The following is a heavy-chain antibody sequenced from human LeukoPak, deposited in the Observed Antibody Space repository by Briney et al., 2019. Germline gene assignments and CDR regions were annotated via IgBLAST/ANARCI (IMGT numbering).Heavy chain of an antibody. Sequence: SETLSLTCTVSGGSISSHYWSWIRQPPGKGLEWIGYIYYSGSTNYNPSLKSRVTISVDTSKNQFSLKLSSVTAADTAVYYCARDSRSSGWYFDYWGQGTLVTASS. CDR2: IYYSGST. D-gene: IGHD6-19*01. J-gene: IGHJ4*02. V-gene: IGHV4-59*11. CDR1: GGSISSHY. CDR3: ARDSRSSGWYFDY.